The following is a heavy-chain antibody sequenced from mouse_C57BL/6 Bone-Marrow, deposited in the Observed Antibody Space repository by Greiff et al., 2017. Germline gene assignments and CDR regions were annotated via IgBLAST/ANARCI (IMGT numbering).Heavy chain of an antibody. CDR3: ARENYYGRGVYYFDY. CDR1: GYTFTSYW. J-gene: IGHJ2*01. CDR2: IHPNSGST. D-gene: IGHD1-1*01. Sequence: VQLQQSGAELVKPGASVKLSCKASGYTFTSYWMHWVKQRPGQGLEWIGMIHPNSGSTNYNEKFKSKATLTVDKSSSTAYMQLSSLTSEDSAVYYCARENYYGRGVYYFDYWGKGTTLTVSS. V-gene: IGHV1-64*01.